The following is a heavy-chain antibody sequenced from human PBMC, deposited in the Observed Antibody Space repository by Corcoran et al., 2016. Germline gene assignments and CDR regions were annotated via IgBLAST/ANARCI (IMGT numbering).Heavy chain of an antibody. CDR1: GGTFSSYA. V-gene: IGHV1-69*01. J-gene: IGHJ6*02. Sequence: QVQLVQSGAEVKKPGSSVKVSCKASGGTFSSYAISWVRQAPGQGLEWMGGIIPIFGTANYAQKFQGRVTITADESTSTAYMELSSLRSEDTAVYYWARGGYSGDYYYYSGMDVWGQGTTVTVSS. CDR2: IIPIFGTA. CDR3: ARGGYSGDYYYYSGMDV. D-gene: IGHD5-18*01.